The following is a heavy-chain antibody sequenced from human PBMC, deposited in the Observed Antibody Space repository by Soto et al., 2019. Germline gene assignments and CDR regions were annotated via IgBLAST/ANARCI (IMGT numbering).Heavy chain of an antibody. CDR3: AGRDGHNRRKAPYYYYYYGVGV. V-gene: IGHV3-23*01. D-gene: IGHD2-15*01. CDR2: ISDSGGST. CDR1: GFTFRSYA. Sequence: PGGSLRLSCAASGFTFRSYAMSCVRQAPGTGLEWASTISDSGGSTYYASSVKGRFTITRDNSKNTLYLQMNSLRGEDTAVYYCAGRDGHNRRKAPYYYYYYGVGVWGRGTTVTVSS. J-gene: IGHJ6*02.